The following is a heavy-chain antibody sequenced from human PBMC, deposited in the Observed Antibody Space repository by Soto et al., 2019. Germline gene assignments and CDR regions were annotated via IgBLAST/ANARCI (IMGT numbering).Heavy chain of an antibody. V-gene: IGHV4-61*01. CDR2: IDYSGTT. D-gene: IGHD6-19*01. J-gene: IGHJ5*02. CDR3: ARGVGQWLVNYFDP. Sequence: LSLTCTVSGDSVSRGFNYWSWIRQPPGKGREWIGCIDYSGTTYYNPSLKSRVSISLDTSNNQFSLKLSSLTAADTAVYYCARGVGQWLVNYFDPWGQGTLVTVSS. CDR1: GDSVSRGFNY.